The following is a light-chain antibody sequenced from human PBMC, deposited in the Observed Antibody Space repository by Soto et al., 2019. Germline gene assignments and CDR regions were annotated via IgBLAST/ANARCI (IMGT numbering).Light chain of an antibody. Sequence: NFMLTQPHSVSESPGKTVTISCTRSSGSIASNYVQWYQQRPGSAPTTVIYEDNQRPSGVPDRFSGSIDSSSNSASLTISGLKTEDEDDYYCQSYDSSNSHWVFGGGTKVTVL. CDR1: SGSIASNY. CDR2: EDN. V-gene: IGLV6-57*03. J-gene: IGLJ3*02. CDR3: QSYDSSNSHWV.